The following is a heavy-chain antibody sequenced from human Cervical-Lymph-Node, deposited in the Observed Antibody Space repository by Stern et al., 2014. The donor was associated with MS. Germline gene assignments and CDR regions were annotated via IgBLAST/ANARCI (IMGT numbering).Heavy chain of an antibody. D-gene: IGHD6-13*01. Sequence: VQLVQSGAEVKRPGSSVKVSCKASGGSFSLNTISWVRQVPGQGLEWMGGINPLFGTSNHAQKFQGRLSTTADESTSTAYMELSSLRADDTAVYFCARDQGGIAAFWGQGTLVTVSS. V-gene: IGHV1-69*01. J-gene: IGHJ4*02. CDR3: ARDQGGIAAF. CDR2: INPLFGTS. CDR1: GGSFSLNT.